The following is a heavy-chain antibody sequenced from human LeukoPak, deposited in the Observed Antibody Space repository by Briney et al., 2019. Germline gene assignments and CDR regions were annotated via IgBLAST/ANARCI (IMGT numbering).Heavy chain of an antibody. CDR1: GGSISSSNW. CDR3: ARALSGDTSWFDP. CDR2: IYYSGST. D-gene: IGHD3-10*01. V-gene: IGHV4-31*11. J-gene: IGHJ5*02. Sequence: SGTLSLTCAVSGGSISSSNWWSWIRQHPGKGLEWIGYIYYSGSTYYNPSLKSRVTISEDTSKNQFSLKLSSVTAADTAVYYCARALSGDTSWFDPWGQGTLVTVSS.